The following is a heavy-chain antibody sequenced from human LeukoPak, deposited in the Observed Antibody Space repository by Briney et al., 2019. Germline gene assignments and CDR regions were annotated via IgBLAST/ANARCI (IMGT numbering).Heavy chain of an antibody. D-gene: IGHD4-23*01. CDR3: ARDSAFYYGGRNGTDG. Sequence: GASVKVSCKDSRYTFNSYGISWVRQAPGQGLEWMGWISAYNGNTNYAQKLQGRVTMTTDTSTSTAYMELRSLRSDDTAVYYCARDSAFYYGGRNGTDGSGQGTTVTVSS. J-gene: IGHJ6*02. CDR2: ISAYNGNT. V-gene: IGHV1-18*01. CDR1: RYTFNSYG.